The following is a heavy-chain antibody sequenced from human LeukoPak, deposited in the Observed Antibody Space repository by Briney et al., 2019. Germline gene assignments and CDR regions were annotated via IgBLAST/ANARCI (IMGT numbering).Heavy chain of an antibody. V-gene: IGHV3-7*04. CDR3: TRDRAYKTFDY. CDR1: GFTFSSSW. J-gene: IGHJ4*02. CDR2: IRPDGSEA. Sequence: GGSLRLSCAASGFTFSSSWMTWVRQAPGKGLEWVAVIRPDGSEAAYVDSVIGRFTISRDNAKNSLFLQTISLRVEDTAVYYCTRDRAYKTFDYWGQGALVTVSS. D-gene: IGHD3-16*01.